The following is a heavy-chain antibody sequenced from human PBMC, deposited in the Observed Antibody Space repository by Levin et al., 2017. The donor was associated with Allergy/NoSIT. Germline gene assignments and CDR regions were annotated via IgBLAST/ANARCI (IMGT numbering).Heavy chain of an antibody. J-gene: IGHJ6*02. V-gene: IGHV3-73*01. D-gene: IGHD5-12*01. CDR1: GFTFSGSA. CDR2: IRSKANSYST. CDR3: TRLEWLRPYYGMDV. Sequence: ETLSLTCAASGFTFSGSAMHWVRQASGKGLEWVGRIRSKANSYSTAYAASVKGRFTISRDDSKNTAYLQMNSLKTEDTAVYYCTRLEWLRPYYGMDVWGQGTTVTVSS.